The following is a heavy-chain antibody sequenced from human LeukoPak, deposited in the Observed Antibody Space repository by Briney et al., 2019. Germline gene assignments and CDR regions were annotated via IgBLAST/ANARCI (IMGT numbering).Heavy chain of an antibody. J-gene: IGHJ4*02. D-gene: IGHD3-9*01. CDR2: ISWNSGSI. CDR1: GFTFDDYA. Sequence: GRSLRLSCAASGFTFDDYAMHWVRQAPGKGLEWVSGISWNSGSIGYADSVKGRFTISRDNAKNSLYLQMNSLRAEDTALYYCAKDPYYDILTGYSFPAYFDYWGQGTLVTVSS. CDR3: AKDPYYDILTGYSFPAYFDY. V-gene: IGHV3-9*01.